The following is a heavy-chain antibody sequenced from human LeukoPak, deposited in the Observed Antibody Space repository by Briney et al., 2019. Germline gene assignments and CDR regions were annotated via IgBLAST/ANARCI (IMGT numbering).Heavy chain of an antibody. V-gene: IGHV3-23*01. Sequence: SGGSLRLSCAASGFTFSSYAMHWVRRAPGKGLEWVSAISGSGGSTYYADSVKGRFTISRDNSKNTLYLQMNSLRAEDTAVYYCAKADVVTGYYRKVDWWGQGTLVTVSS. CDR3: AKADVVTGYYRKVDW. J-gene: IGHJ4*02. CDR2: ISGSGGST. CDR1: GFTFSSYA. D-gene: IGHD3-9*01.